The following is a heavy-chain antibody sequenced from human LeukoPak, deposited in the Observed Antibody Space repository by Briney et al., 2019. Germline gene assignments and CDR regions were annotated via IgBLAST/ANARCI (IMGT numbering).Heavy chain of an antibody. V-gene: IGHV4-59*01. CDR1: GGSIRSYY. CDR2: IYYSGST. Sequence: SETLALTCTVSGGSIRSYYWSWIRQPPGKGLEGMGYIYYSGSTNYNPSLKSRVTISVDTSKNQFSLKLSSVTAADTAVYYCARDRYYFDYWGQGTLVTVSS. CDR3: ARDRYYFDY. J-gene: IGHJ4*02.